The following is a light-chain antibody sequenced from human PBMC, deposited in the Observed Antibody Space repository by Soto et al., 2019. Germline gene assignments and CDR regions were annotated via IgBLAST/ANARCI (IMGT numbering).Light chain of an antibody. V-gene: IGKV3-20*01. CDR2: GAS. CDR3: QQYAASPLT. Sequence: EIVLTQSPGTLSLSPGERATLSCRASQTVAKNFLAWYQRKPGQAPRLRIHGASSRATGIPDRFSGSGSGTDFALTISRLEPEDAAVFYCQQYAASPLTFGGGTTVEIK. J-gene: IGKJ4*01. CDR1: QTVAKNF.